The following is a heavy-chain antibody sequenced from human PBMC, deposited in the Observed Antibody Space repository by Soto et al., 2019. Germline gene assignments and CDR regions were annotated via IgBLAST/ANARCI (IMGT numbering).Heavy chain of an antibody. CDR3: ARDSRSGYDSSGYYYTGAFDI. V-gene: IGHV4-31*03. D-gene: IGHD3-22*01. J-gene: IGHJ3*02. CDR2: IYYSGST. CDR1: GGSISSGGYY. Sequence: SETLSLTCTVSGGSISSGGYYWSWIRQHPGKGLEWIGYIYYSGSTYYNPSLKSRVTISVDTSKNQFSLKLSSVTAADTAVYYCARDSRSGYDSSGYYYTGAFDIWGQGTMVTVSS.